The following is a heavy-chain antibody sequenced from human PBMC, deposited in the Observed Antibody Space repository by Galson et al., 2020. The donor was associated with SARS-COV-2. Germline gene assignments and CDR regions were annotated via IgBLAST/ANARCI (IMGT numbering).Heavy chain of an antibody. Sequence: TFSVFSLNTSGVGVVFIRQPPGKALEWLALIYWDYDKRYNPSLNSMITITKDTSKNHVVITTTNMDPVDTATYYCAHICTSQVPGWCGPGGQGTVVTVSS. D-gene: IGHD1-1*01. CDR2: IYWDYDK. CDR1: VFSLNTSGVG. V-gene: IGHV2-5*02. J-gene: IGHJ5*02. CDR3: AHICTSQVPGWCGP.